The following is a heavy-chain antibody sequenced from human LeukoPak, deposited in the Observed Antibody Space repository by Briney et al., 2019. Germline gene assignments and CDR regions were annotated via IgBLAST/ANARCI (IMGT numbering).Heavy chain of an antibody. Sequence: GGSLRLSCTASGFTFGDYAMSWVRQAPGKGLEWVGFIRSKAYGGTTEYAASVKGRFTISRDDSKSIAYLQMNSLKTEDTAVYYCTRVESDSSGYYCYFDYWGQGTLVTVSS. J-gene: IGHJ4*02. CDR2: IRSKAYGGTT. D-gene: IGHD3-22*01. CDR3: TRVESDSSGYYCYFDY. CDR1: GFTFGDYA. V-gene: IGHV3-49*04.